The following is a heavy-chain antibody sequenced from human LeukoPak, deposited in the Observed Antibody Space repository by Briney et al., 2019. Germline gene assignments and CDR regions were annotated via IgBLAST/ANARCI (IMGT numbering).Heavy chain of an antibody. V-gene: IGHV3-23*01. CDR3: VKRPYYDGGHYLFQY. CDR1: KLSLNTYM. CDR2: MTSGGGT. D-gene: IGHD4-23*01. J-gene: IGHJ4*02. Sequence: GGSLRLSCVDAKLSLNTYMMSWVRQAPGKGLEWISTMTSGGGTYYADSVRGRFTLSRDNSKNTLYLLMNSLRAEDTAVYYCVKRPYYDGGHYLFQYRGQGTLVTVSS.